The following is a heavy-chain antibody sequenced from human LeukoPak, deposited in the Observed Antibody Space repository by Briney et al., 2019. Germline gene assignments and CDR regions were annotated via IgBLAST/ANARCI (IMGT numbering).Heavy chain of an antibody. V-gene: IGHV4-39*07. D-gene: IGHD2-2*02. J-gene: IGHJ4*02. CDR3: ARAVFPAAISHEYYFDY. CDR2: IYYSGST. Sequence: SETLSLTCTVSGGSISSSSYYWGWTRQPPGKGLEWIGSIYYSGSTYYNPSLKSRVTISVDTSKNQFSLKLSSVTAADTAVYYCARAVFPAAISHEYYFDYWGQGTLVTVSS. CDR1: GGSISSSSYY.